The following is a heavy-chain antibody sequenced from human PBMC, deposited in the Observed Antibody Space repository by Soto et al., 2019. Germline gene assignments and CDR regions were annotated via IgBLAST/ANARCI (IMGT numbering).Heavy chain of an antibody. CDR2: ISRILGIA. D-gene: IGHD4-17*01. V-gene: IGHV1-69*02. CDR1: GGTFSSYT. CDR3: TRRVNDYGDCIGNWYFDL. Sequence: QVQLVQSGAEVKKPGASVKVSCKASGGTFSSYTISWVRQAPGQGLEWMGRISRILGIANYAQKFQGRVTITADKSTSTAYMELSSLRAEDTAVYYCTRRVNDYGDCIGNWYFDLWGRGTLVTVSS. J-gene: IGHJ2*01.